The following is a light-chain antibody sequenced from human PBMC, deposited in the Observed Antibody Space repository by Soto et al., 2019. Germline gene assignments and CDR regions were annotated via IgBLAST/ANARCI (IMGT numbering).Light chain of an antibody. CDR1: QSIRRW. Sequence: DIEITQSPPTLSWCGLDPVIISCRASQSIRRWLAWYQQKPGIAPKLLIYKASTLQDGVPERFSGSGFGTEFTLNISSVQADDFGLYYCKQYLVYSTFGQGTKVDIK. CDR2: KAS. J-gene: IGKJ1*01. V-gene: IGKV1-5*03. CDR3: KQYLVYST.